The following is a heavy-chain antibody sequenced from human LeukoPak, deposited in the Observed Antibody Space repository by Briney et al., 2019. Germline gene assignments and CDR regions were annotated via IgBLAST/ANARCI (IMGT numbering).Heavy chain of an antibody. CDR2: IIPIFGTA. V-gene: IGHV1-69*01. J-gene: IGHJ6*03. Sequence: GASVKVSCKASGGTFSSYAISWVRQAPGQGLEWMGGIIPIFGTANYAQKFQGRVTITADESTSTAYMELSSLRSEDTAVYYCARTHSSGWYSVGYYYMDVWGKGTTVTVSS. CDR3: ARTHSSGWYSVGYYYMDV. CDR1: GGTFSSYA. D-gene: IGHD6-19*01.